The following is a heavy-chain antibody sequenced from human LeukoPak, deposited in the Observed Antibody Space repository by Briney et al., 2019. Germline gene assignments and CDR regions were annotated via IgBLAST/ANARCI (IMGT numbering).Heavy chain of an antibody. CDR2: IYGSGST. CDR3: ARVAWSCHNYYYYYMDV. J-gene: IGHJ6*03. Sequence: SETLSLTCTVAGGSISSYYWSWIRQPAGKGLEWIGRIYGSGSTNYNPSLKSRVTMSVDTSKNQFSLKLSSVTAADTAVYYCARVAWSCHNYYYYYMDVWGKGTTVTVSS. V-gene: IGHV4-4*07. D-gene: IGHD3-3*01. CDR1: GGSISSYY.